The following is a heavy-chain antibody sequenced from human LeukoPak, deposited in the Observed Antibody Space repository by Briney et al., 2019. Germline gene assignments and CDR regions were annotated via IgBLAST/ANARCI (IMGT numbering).Heavy chain of an antibody. CDR3: AKVGYYYGSGSYCLDY. Sequence: GGSLRLSCAASGFAFSDYVMNWVRQAPGKGLEWVSAISASGGSTYYANSVKGRFTISIDNSKNTLYLQMNSLRADDTAVYYCAKVGYYYGSGSYCLDYWGQGTLVTVSS. J-gene: IGHJ4*02. D-gene: IGHD3-10*01. V-gene: IGHV3-23*01. CDR2: ISASGGST. CDR1: GFAFSDYV.